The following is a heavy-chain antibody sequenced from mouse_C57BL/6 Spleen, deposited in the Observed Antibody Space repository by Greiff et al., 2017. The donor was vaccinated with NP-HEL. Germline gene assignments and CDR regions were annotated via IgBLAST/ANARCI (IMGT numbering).Heavy chain of an antibody. V-gene: IGHV5-17*01. CDR1: GFTFSDYG. Sequence: EVKLVESGGGLVKPGGSLKLSCAASGFTFSDYGMHWVRQAPEKGLEWVAYISSGSSTNYYADTVKGRFTISSDNAKNTLFLQMTSLGSEDTAMYYCARAMDTGYFDVWGTGTTVTVSS. J-gene: IGHJ1*03. CDR3: ARAMDTGYFDV. CDR2: ISSGSSTN. D-gene: IGHD2-3*01.